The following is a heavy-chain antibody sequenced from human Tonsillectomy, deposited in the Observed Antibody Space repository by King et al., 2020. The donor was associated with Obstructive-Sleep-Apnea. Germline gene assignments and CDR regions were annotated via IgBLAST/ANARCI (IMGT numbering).Heavy chain of an antibody. CDR3: ARARGYDLLTVSYSGYYAMDV. Sequence: VQLVESGGGLVQPGGSLRLSCAASGLTFSTYSMNWVRQAPGKGLEWLSHISSTSSAMYYADSVKGRFTISKDNAQNSLYLQMDSLRAEDTAVYYCARARGYDLLTVSYSGYYAMDVWGQGTTVTVSS. CDR2: ISSTSSAM. D-gene: IGHD3-9*01. CDR1: GLTFSTYS. V-gene: IGHV3-48*01. J-gene: IGHJ6*02.